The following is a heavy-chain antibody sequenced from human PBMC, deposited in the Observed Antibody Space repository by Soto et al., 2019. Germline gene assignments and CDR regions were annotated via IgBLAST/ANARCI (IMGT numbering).Heavy chain of an antibody. Sequence: QVQLVQSGAEVKKPGASVKVSCKASGYTFTSYGISWVRQAPGQGLEWMGWISAYNGNTNYAQKFQGRVTMTTDTCKSTVYMELRSLRSDDTAVYYCARESPPITGTEVYYSYDMDGWGQGTTVTVSS. CDR1: GYTFTSYG. J-gene: IGHJ6*02. CDR2: ISAYNGNT. CDR3: ARESPPITGTEVYYSYDMDG. V-gene: IGHV1-18*04. D-gene: IGHD1-20*01.